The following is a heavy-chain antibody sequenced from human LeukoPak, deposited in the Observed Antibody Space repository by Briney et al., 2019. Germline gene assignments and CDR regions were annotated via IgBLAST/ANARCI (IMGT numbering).Heavy chain of an antibody. V-gene: IGHV3-21*01. D-gene: IGHD6-19*01. Sequence: GGSLRLSCAASGFTFSTYNMNWVRQAPGKGLEWVSSIRSVNSYKYDADSVKGRFTISRDNAKNSLYLQMNSLRAEDTAVYYCARVMTYSSGWYLDYWGQGTLVTVSS. CDR3: ARVMTYSSGWYLDY. CDR1: GFTFSTYN. J-gene: IGHJ4*02. CDR2: IRSVNSYK.